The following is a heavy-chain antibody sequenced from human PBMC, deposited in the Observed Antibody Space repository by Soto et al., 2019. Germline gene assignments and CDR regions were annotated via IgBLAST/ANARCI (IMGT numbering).Heavy chain of an antibody. D-gene: IGHD6-19*01. CDR3: AGCFGWYAINY. V-gene: IGHV4-4*02. Sequence: QVLLQESGPGLVQPSGTLSLSCVVSGVSISSNYYWGWVRQPPGKGLEWLGDISHIGSVNYNPSLTSRVTLSMDRSQNQFSLKVNSVTAAYTAVYYCAGCFGWYAINYWGQGTLIIVSS. CDR2: ISHIGSV. CDR1: GVSISSNYY. J-gene: IGHJ4*02.